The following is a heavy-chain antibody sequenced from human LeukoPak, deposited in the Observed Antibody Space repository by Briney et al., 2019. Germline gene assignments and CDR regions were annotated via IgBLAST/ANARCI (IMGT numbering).Heavy chain of an antibody. CDR3: ARGQQWLVS. Sequence: SEILSLTCAVYGGSFSGYYWSWIRQPPGKGLEWIGEINHSGSTNYNPSLKSRVTISVDTSKNQFPLKLSTVTAADTAVYYCARGQQWLVSWGQGTLVTVSS. J-gene: IGHJ5*02. CDR1: GGSFSGYY. V-gene: IGHV4-34*01. CDR2: INHSGST. D-gene: IGHD6-19*01.